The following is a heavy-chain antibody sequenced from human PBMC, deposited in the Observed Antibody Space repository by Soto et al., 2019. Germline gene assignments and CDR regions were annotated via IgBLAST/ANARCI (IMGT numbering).Heavy chain of an antibody. J-gene: IGHJ4*02. V-gene: IGHV1-2*04. CDR1: GYTFTGYY. Sequence: ASVKVSCKASGYTFTGYYMHWVRQAPGQGLEWMGWINPNSGGTNYAQKFQGWVTMTRDTSISTAYMELSRLRSDDTAVYYCARSVADMATSIFDYWGQVTLVTVSS. CDR2: INPNSGGT. D-gene: IGHD5-12*01. CDR3: ARSVADMATSIFDY.